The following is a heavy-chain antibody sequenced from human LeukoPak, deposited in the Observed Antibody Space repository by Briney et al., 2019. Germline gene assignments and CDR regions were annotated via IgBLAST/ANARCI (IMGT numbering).Heavy chain of an antibody. CDR3: ATGQWLIAY. CDR1: GFTFSRYS. Sequence: GGSLRLSCAASGFTFSRYSMSWVRQAPGKGLEWVAAISSHSDYIYHADSVEGRFTISRDNAKNSLYLQMNDLRAEDTAVYYCATGQWLIAYWGQGTLVTVSS. D-gene: IGHD3-22*01. V-gene: IGHV3-21*01. CDR2: ISSHSDYI. J-gene: IGHJ4*02.